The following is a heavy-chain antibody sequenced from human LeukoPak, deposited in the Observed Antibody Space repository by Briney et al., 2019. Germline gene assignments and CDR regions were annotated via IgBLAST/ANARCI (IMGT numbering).Heavy chain of an antibody. CDR1: GFTFSSYW. Sequence: GGSLRLSCAASGFTFSSYWMSWVRQAPGKGLEWVASIKPDGSEKYYLDSVKGRFTISRDNARDSLYLQMNSLRDDDTSVYFCARDASALYWGRGTLVTVSS. D-gene: IGHD6-19*01. J-gene: IGHJ4*02. V-gene: IGHV3-7*01. CDR3: ARDASALY. CDR2: IKPDGSEK.